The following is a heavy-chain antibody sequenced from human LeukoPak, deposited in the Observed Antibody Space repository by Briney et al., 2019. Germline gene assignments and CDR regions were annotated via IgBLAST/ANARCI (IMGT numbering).Heavy chain of an antibody. CDR2: IYYVGSN. CDR1: GGSIGSYC. Sequence: KPSETLSLTCTVSGGSIGSYCWGWIRQPPGGGLEWMGYIYYVGSNNYNPSLKSRATLSGNTSKNQLSLKLSSVTAADTAVYYWARGCSSTNDAFDSWGQGTMVTVSS. D-gene: IGHD2-2*01. CDR3: ARGCSSTNDAFDS. J-gene: IGHJ3*02. V-gene: IGHV4-59*01.